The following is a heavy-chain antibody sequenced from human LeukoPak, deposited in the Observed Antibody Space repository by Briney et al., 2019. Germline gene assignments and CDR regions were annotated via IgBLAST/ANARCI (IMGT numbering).Heavy chain of an antibody. CDR3: ARGASGVYTVTTSWFDP. Sequence: ASVKVSCKASGGTFSNFGLAWVRQAPGQGLEWMGWINPNSGGTNYAQKFQGRVTMTRDTSISTAYMELSRLRSDDTAVYYCARGASGVYTVTTSWFDPWGQGTLVTVSS. V-gene: IGHV1-2*02. CDR1: GGTFSNFG. CDR2: INPNSGGT. D-gene: IGHD4-17*01. J-gene: IGHJ5*02.